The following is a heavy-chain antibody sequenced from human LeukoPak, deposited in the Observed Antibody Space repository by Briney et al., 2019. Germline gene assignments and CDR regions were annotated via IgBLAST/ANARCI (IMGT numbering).Heavy chain of an antibody. CDR3: ARTEESGYSYRYFGYYYYMDV. CDR1: GGSFSGYY. Sequence: SETLFLTCAVYGGSFSGYYWSWIRQPPGKGLEWIGEINHSGSTNYNPSLKSRVTISVDTSKNQFSLKLSSVTAADTAVYYCARTEESGYSYRYFGYYYYMDVWGKGTTVTVSS. V-gene: IGHV4-34*01. D-gene: IGHD5-18*01. CDR2: INHSGST. J-gene: IGHJ6*03.